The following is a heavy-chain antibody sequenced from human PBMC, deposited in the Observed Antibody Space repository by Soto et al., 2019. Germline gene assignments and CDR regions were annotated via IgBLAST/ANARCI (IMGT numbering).Heavy chain of an antibody. D-gene: IGHD2-2*03. CDR3: ARGGYPGDCIRTSCQDDFYYAMDV. CDR2: MFHSGST. Sequence: QLQLQESGSGLVKPSQTLSLTCAVSGGSISSNGYSWNWIRQPPGRGLEWIGYMFHSGSTYYNPSPKKRGNISVDRSKNQFSLSLSSVTAADTPVYYCARGGYPGDCIRTSCQDDFYYAMDVWGQGTTVTVSS. J-gene: IGHJ6*02. V-gene: IGHV4-30-2*01. CDR1: GGSISSNGYS.